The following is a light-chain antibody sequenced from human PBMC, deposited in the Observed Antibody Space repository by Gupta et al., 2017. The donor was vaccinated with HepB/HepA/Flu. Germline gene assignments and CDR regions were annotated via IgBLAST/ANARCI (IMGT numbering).Light chain of an antibody. CDR3: LLSYSTGRPV. J-gene: IGLJ2*01. CDR1: TGAVTSGHY. Sequence: QTVVTQEPSLTVSPGGTVTLTCGSSTGAVTSGHYPYWFQQKPGQAPRTLIYDASNKHSWTPARFSGSLLGGKAVLTLSGAQPEDEAEYYCLLSYSTGRPVFGGGTKLTVL. CDR2: DAS. V-gene: IGLV7-46*01.